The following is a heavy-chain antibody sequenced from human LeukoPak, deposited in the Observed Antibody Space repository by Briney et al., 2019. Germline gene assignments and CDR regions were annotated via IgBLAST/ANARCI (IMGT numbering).Heavy chain of an antibody. J-gene: IGHJ3*02. Sequence: PSETLSLTCTVSRGSISSEFWSWIRQPPGKGLEWIGYIHYSRSTSYNPSLKSRVTISVDTSKNQFSLKLSSVTAADTAVYYCQRQLWFGEHHAFDIWGQGTMVTVSS. CDR1: RGSISSEF. D-gene: IGHD3-10*01. CDR3: QRQLWFGEHHAFDI. CDR2: IHYSRST. V-gene: IGHV4-59*01.